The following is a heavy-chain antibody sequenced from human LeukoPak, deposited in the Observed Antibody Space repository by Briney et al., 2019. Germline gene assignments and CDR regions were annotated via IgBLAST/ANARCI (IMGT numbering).Heavy chain of an antibody. V-gene: IGHV1-24*01. CDR1: GYTLTELS. D-gene: IGHD5-24*01. CDR2: FDPEDGET. CDR3: ATAVVWARETSYNPSFDY. Sequence: ASVKVSCKVSGYTLTELSMHWVRQAPGKGLEWMGGFDPEDGETIYAQKFQGRATMTEDTSTDTAYMELSSLRSEDTAVYYCATAVVWARETSYNPSFDYWGQGTLVTVSS. J-gene: IGHJ4*02.